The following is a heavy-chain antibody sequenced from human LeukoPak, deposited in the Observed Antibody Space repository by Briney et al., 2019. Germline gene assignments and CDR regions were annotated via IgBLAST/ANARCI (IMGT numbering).Heavy chain of an antibody. CDR3: AKDLDCSSTSCRGSGNYFMDV. J-gene: IGHJ6*03. Sequence: GGSLRLSCAASGFTFSSYAMHWVRQAPGKGLEWVAVISYDGSNKYYADSVKGRFTISRDNSKNTLYLQMNSLRAEDTAVYYCAKDLDCSSTSCRGSGNYFMDVWGKGTTVTVSS. D-gene: IGHD2-2*01. CDR1: GFTFSSYA. V-gene: IGHV3-30-3*01. CDR2: ISYDGSNK.